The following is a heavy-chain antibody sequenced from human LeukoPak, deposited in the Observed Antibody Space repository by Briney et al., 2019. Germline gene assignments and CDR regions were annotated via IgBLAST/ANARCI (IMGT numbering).Heavy chain of an antibody. D-gene: IGHD6-19*01. CDR1: GFTFSLYN. CDR3: VRDNLENQWLERSY. V-gene: IGHV3-48*03. Sequence: PGGSLRLSCAVSGFTFSLYNMNWVRQAPGKGLEWVSQISASETCIKYADSVRGRFTISRDNVKNSVYLQMNSLRAEDTAIYYCVRDNLENQWLERSYWGQGTLVTVSS. J-gene: IGHJ4*02. CDR2: ISASETCI.